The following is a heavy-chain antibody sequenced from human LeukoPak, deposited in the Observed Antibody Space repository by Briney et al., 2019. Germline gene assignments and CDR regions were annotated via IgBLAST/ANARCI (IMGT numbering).Heavy chain of an antibody. J-gene: IGHJ4*02. V-gene: IGHV3-53*01. CDR2: IYNADST. CDR3: AREQNIRGVIIIVDS. D-gene: IGHD3-10*01. Sequence: GGSLRLSCAASGFTVSSNYMSWVRQAPGXGLXXXXFIYNADSTYYADSVKGRFTISRDNSKNTLYLEVNGLRADDTAVYYCAREQNIRGVIIIVDSWGQGTLVTVSS. CDR1: GFTVSSNY.